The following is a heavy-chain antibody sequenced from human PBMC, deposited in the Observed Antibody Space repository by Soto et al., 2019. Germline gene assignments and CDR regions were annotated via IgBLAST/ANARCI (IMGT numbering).Heavy chain of an antibody. V-gene: IGHV4-61*01. CDR2: IYYSGST. D-gene: IGHD3-22*01. J-gene: IGHJ4*02. CDR1: GGSVSSGSDY. Sequence: PSETLSLTCTVSGGSVSSGSDYWSWIRQPPGKGLEWIGYIYYSGSTNYNPSLKSRVTISVDTSKNQFSLKLSSVTAADTAVYYCARDVRDYYDSSGNLDYWGQGTRVTVSS. CDR3: ARDVRDYYDSSGNLDY.